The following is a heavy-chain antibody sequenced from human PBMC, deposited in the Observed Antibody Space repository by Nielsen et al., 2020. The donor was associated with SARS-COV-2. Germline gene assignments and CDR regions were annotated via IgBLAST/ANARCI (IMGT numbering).Heavy chain of an antibody. V-gene: IGHV4-59*12. CDR2: IYYSGST. J-gene: IGHJ4*02. Sequence: SETLSLTCTVSGGSISSYYWSWIRQPPGKGLEWIGYIYYSGSTNYNPSLKSRVTISVDTSKNQFSLKLSSVTAADTAVYYCAREVTMVRGVIIRYMDYWGQGTLVTVSS. CDR1: GGSISSYY. D-gene: IGHD3-10*01. CDR3: AREVTMVRGVIIRYMDY.